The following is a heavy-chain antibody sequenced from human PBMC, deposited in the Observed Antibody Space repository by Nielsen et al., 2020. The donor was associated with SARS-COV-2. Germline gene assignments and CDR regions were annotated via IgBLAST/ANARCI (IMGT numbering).Heavy chain of an antibody. CDR2: IYPDDSDT. Sequence: GGSLRLSCRTSGYIFTTYWIAWVRQMPGKGLEWMGVIYPDDSDTRYIPSFEGQVTISADKSINTAYLQWGSLKASDTAMYYCAKVYSSGCLDYWGQGTLVTVSS. CDR1: GYIFTTYW. D-gene: IGHD6-19*01. CDR3: AKVYSSGCLDY. J-gene: IGHJ4*02. V-gene: IGHV5-51*01.